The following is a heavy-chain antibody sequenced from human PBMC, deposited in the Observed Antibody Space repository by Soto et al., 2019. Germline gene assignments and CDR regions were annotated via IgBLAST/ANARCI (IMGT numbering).Heavy chain of an antibody. V-gene: IGHV4-31*03. CDR2: IYYSGST. Sequence: QVQLQESGPGLVKPSQTLCLTCSVSGGSISSGGYYWSWIRQHPGKGLEWIGFIYYSGSTYYNPSLKSRVSISVVTSKNQFSLKLSSVTAADTAVYYCARASLLAASIDYWGQGTLVIVSS. CDR1: GGSISSGGYY. J-gene: IGHJ4*02. CDR3: ARASLLAASIDY. D-gene: IGHD3-10*01.